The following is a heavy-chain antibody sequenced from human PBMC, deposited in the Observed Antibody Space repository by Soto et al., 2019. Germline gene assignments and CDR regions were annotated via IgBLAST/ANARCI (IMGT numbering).Heavy chain of an antibody. CDR1: GFTFSSYG. CDR3: AREETAWPLAYGLDV. Sequence: GGSLRLSCAASGFTFSSYGMQWVRQAPGKGLEWVSSISSRGDTYYADSVKGRFTISRDNAKNSVSLQMDSLRAEDAAVYYCAREETAWPLAYGLDVWGQGTTVTVSS. CDR2: ISSRGDT. J-gene: IGHJ6*02. V-gene: IGHV3-21*01. D-gene: IGHD2-21*02.